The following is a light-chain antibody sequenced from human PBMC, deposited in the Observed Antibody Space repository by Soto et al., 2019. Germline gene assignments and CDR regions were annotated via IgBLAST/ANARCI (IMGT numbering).Light chain of an antibody. V-gene: IGLV8-61*01. J-gene: IGLJ3*02. CDR1: SGSVSTSYY. CDR3: VLYMGRGISM. Sequence: QAVVTQEPSFSVSPGGTVTLTCGLSSGSVSTSYYPSWYQQTPGQAPRTLLYITDTRSSGVPDRFSGSILGNKAALTITGAQSDDESDYYCVLYMGRGISMFGGGTKLTVL. CDR2: ITD.